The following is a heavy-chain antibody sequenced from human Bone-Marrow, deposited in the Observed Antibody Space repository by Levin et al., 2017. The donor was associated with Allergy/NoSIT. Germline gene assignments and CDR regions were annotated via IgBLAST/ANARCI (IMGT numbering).Heavy chain of an antibody. D-gene: IGHD6-19*01. CDR3: ARGTSSGWYYFDY. CDR1: GGSISSGDYY. J-gene: IGHJ4*02. Sequence: SCTVSGGSISSGDYYWSWIRQPPGKGLEWIGYIYYSGSTYYNPSLKSRVTISVDTSKNQFSLKLSSVTAADTAVYYCARGTSSGWYYFDYWGQGTLVTVSS. V-gene: IGHV4-30-4*01. CDR2: IYYSGST.